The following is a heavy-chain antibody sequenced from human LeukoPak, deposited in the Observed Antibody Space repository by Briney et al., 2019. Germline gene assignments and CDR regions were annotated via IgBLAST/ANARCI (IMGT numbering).Heavy chain of an antibody. CDR3: ASFFCINGVCYYLDY. J-gene: IGHJ4*02. CDR1: GYTFTSCA. V-gene: IGHV7-4-1*02. CDR2: INTNTGNP. D-gene: IGHD2-8*01. Sequence: ASVKVSCKASGYTFTSCAMNWVRQAPGQGLEWMGWINTNTGNPTYAQGFTGRFVFSLDTSVSTAYLQISSLEAEDTAVYYCASFFCINGVCYYLDYWGQGTLVTVSS.